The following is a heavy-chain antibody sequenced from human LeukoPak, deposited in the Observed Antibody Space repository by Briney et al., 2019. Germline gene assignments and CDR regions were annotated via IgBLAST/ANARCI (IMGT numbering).Heavy chain of an antibody. CDR3: ARDLVTVTKGFDI. D-gene: IGHD4-17*01. J-gene: IGHJ3*02. CDR1: DDSFSSHY. CDR2: ISYIGST. Sequence: SETLCLTCAVSDDSFSSHYWTWVREPPGKGLEWSGYISYIGSTNYNPSLKSRVTISIDTSKNQFSLKLSSVTAADTAVYYCARDLVTVTKGFDIWGQGTMVSVSS. V-gene: IGHV4-59*11.